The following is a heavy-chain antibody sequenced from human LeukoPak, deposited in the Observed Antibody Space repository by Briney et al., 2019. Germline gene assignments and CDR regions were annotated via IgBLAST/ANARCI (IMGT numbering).Heavy chain of an antibody. D-gene: IGHD1-26*01. CDR1: GFTYSNAW. CDR2: IKSKTDGGTT. CDR3: TTGAPRAYSGSFSDC. J-gene: IGHJ4*02. Sequence: PGGSLRLSCAASGFTYSNAWMSWVRQAPGKGLEWVGRIKSKTDGGTTDYAAPVKGRFTISRDDSQNTLYLQMNSLKTEDTAVYYCTTGAPRAYSGSFSDCLGQGTLVTVSS. V-gene: IGHV3-15*01.